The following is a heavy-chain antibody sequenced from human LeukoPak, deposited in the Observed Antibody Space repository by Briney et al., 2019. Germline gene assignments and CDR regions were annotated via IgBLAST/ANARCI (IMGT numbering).Heavy chain of an antibody. D-gene: IGHD5-18*01. CDR2: ISSSSSYI. V-gene: IGHV3-21*01. CDR1: GFTFSSYS. CDR3: ARERGYSYGSDY. Sequence: GGSLRLSCAASGFTFSSYSMNWVRQAPGKGLEWVSSISSSSSYIYYADSVKGRFTNSRDNAKNSLYLQMNSLRAEDTAVYYCARERGYSYGSDYWGQGTLVTVSS. J-gene: IGHJ4*02.